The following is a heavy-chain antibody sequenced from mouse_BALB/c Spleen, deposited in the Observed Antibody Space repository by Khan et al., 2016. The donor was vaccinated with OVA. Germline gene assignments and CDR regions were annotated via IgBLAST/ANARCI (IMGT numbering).Heavy chain of an antibody. CDR2: INPTSGYT. Sequence: QVQLKESGAALAKPGASVKMSCTASGYTFSTYWMHCVNQRPRQGQEWIGYINPTSGYTDSNENFKDKATLSADKSSSTAYMQLSRLTSEDSAVYYCTRDRIDYWGQGTTLTVSS. J-gene: IGHJ2*01. V-gene: IGHV1-7*01. CDR1: GYTFSTYW. CDR3: TRDRIDY.